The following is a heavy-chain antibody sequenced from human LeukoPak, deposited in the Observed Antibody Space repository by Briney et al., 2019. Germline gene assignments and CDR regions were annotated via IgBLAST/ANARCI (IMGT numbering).Heavy chain of an antibody. V-gene: IGHV3-48*01. CDR1: GFTFSSYS. CDR3: AKDLDSSGYYLGENFGY. Sequence: GGSLRLSCAASGFTFSSYSMNWVRQAPGKGLEWVSYISSSSTIYYADSVKGRFTISRDNSKNTLYLQMNSLRAEDKAVYYCAKDLDSSGYYLGENFGYWGQGTLVTVSS. J-gene: IGHJ4*02. CDR2: ISSSSTI. D-gene: IGHD3-22*01.